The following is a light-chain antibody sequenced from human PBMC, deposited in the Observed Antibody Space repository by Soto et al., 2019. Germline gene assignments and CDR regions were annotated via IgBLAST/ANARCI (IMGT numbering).Light chain of an antibody. CDR1: QSVSTTY. CDR3: QQYGSSPWT. J-gene: IGKJ1*01. Sequence: EIVLTQSPGTLSLSPGERATLSCRASQSVSTTYLAWYQQKLGQAPRLLIYGASSRATGIPDRFRGSASGTEFTLTISRLESEEFAVYYCQQYGSSPWTFGQGTKVEIK. V-gene: IGKV3-20*01. CDR2: GAS.